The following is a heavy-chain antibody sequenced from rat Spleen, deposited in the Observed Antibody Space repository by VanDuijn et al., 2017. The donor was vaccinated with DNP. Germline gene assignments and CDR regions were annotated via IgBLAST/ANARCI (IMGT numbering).Heavy chain of an antibody. CDR1: GFTFSNYA. J-gene: IGHJ3*01. D-gene: IGHD1-2*01. CDR3: VRPLGYSSYGLAY. CDR2: ITSDGDTT. Sequence: EVQLVESGGGLVQPGGSVKISCAASGFTFSNYAMVWVRQNPKNGLTWVATITSDGDTTDNRDTVSGQVSISRDNAKDTLYLQCGSVTSEDTATYYCVRPLGYSSYGLAYWGQGTLVTVSS. V-gene: IGHV5S13*01.